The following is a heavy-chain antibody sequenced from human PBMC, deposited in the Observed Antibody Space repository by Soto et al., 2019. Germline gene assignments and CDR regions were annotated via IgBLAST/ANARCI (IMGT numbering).Heavy chain of an antibody. V-gene: IGHV4-59*01. CDR1: CGSIISYY. CDR2: IYYSGST. D-gene: IGHD3-3*01. CDR3: ARDYNDFWSGYNHYFDY. J-gene: IGHJ4*02. Sequence: PSETLSLTCTVSCGSIISYYWSWIRQPPGKGLEWIGYIYYSGSTNYNPSLKSRVTISVDTSKNQFSLKLSSVTAADTAVYYCARDYNDFWSGYNHYFDYWGQGTLVTVSS.